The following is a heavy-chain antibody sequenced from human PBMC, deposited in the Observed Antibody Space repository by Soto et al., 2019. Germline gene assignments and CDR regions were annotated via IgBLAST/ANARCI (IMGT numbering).Heavy chain of an antibody. CDR1: GGTFSSYT. CDR3: ARSVTYYYDSGGYYLGY. CDR2: IIPILDIP. V-gene: IGHV1-69*02. D-gene: IGHD3-22*01. J-gene: IGHJ4*02. Sequence: QVQLVQSGAEVKKPGSSVKVSCKASGGTFSSYTISWVRQAPGQGLEWMERIIPILDIPNYAQKFQGRVTITADKSTSTAYMELSSLRSEDMAVYYCARSVTYYYDSGGYYLGYWGQGTLVTVSS.